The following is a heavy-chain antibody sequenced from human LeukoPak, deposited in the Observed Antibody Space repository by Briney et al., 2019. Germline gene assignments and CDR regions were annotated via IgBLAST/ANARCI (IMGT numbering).Heavy chain of an antibody. CDR1: GGSFSGYY. CDR3: ARVRRRYYGSGSYYDNNWFDP. V-gene: IGHV4-34*01. Sequence: SETLSLTCAVYGGSFSGYYWSWIRQPPGKGLEWNGEINHNGSPNYNPPLKSRDTISVDTSKNQFSLKLSSVTAADTAVYYCARVRRRYYGSGSYYDNNWFDPWGQGTLVTVSS. D-gene: IGHD3-10*01. CDR2: INHNGSP. J-gene: IGHJ5*02.